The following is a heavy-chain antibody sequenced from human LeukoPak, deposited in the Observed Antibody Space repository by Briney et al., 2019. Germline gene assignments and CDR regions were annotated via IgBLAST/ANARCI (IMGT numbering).Heavy chain of an antibody. CDR2: FDPEDGET. CDR1: GYTLTELS. D-gene: IGHD3-22*01. V-gene: IGHV1-24*01. Sequence: ASVKVSCKVSGYTLTELSMHWVRQAPGKGLEWMGSFDPEDGETIYAQKFQGRVAVTEDTSTDTAYMELSSARSEDTAVYYCATLYDSHGIYFDLWGQGTLVTVSS. J-gene: IGHJ4*02. CDR3: ATLYDSHGIYFDL.